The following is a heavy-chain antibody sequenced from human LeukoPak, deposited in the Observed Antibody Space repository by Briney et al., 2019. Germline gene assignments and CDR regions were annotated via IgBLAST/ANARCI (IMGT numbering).Heavy chain of an antibody. J-gene: IGHJ4*02. CDR2: ISYDGSNK. CDR1: GFTFSSYA. V-gene: IGHV3-30-3*01. D-gene: IGHD3-16*01. CDR3: ARSYTGPFAPHPVDY. Sequence: PGGSLRLSCAASGFTFSSYAMHWVRQAPGKGLEWVAVISYDGSNKYYADSVKGRFTISRDNSKNTLYLQMNSLRAEDTAVYYCARSYTGPFAPHPVDYWGQGTLVTVSS.